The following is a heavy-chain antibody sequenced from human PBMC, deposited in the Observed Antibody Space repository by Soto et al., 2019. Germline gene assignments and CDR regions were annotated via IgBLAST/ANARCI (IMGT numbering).Heavy chain of an antibody. CDR3: GRVMIGTSRHTDSDY. Sequence: PSETLSLTCNVSGVTISGYYWNLIRQPPGKTLEWIGSIYYTGVTYYNPSLKSRVTVSKDTSKNQFSLKVASVTAADTAIYYCGRVMIGTSRHTDSDYWGQGTQVTVSS. V-gene: IGHV4-59*04. CDR2: IYYTGVT. D-gene: IGHD2-8*01. CDR1: GVTISGYY. J-gene: IGHJ4*02.